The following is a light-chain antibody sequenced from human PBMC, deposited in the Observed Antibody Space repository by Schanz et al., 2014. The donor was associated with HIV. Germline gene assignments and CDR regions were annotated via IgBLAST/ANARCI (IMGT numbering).Light chain of an antibody. Sequence: DIQMTQSPSTLSASVGDRVTITCRASQYISSWLVWYQQKPGKAPKLLIYRASDLEIGVPSRFSGGGAGTEFTLTINSLQPDDFATYFCQQSHTYPYTFGQGTKLETK. J-gene: IGKJ2*01. V-gene: IGKV1-5*03. CDR3: QQSHTYPYT. CDR2: RAS. CDR1: QYISSW.